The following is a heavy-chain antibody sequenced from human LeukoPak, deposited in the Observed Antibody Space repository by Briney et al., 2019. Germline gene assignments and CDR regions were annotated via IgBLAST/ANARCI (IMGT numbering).Heavy chain of an antibody. CDR3: ARAYDFWSGYYIKAPYFDY. CDR2: ISAYNGNT. J-gene: IGHJ4*02. CDR1: GYTFTSYG. D-gene: IGHD3-3*01. V-gene: IGHV1-18*01. Sequence: ASVKVSCKASGYTFTSYGISWVRQAPGQGLEWVGWISAYNGNTNYAQKVQGRVTMTTDTSTSTAYMELRSLRSDDTAVYYCARAYDFWSGYYIKAPYFDYWGQGTLVTVSS.